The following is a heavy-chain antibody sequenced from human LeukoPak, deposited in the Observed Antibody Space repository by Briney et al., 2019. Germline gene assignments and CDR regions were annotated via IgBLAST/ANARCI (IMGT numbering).Heavy chain of an antibody. J-gene: IGHJ4*02. CDR3: ARYSSSWYGPQYYFDY. D-gene: IGHD6-13*01. CDR2: IYTGGST. V-gene: IGHV4-4*07. CDR1: GGSISSYY. Sequence: SETLSLTCTVSGGSISSYYWSWIRQPAGKGLEWIGRIYTGGSTNYNPSLKSRVTMSVDTSKNQLSLKLSSVTAADTAVYYCARYSSSWYGPQYYFDYWGQGTLVTVSS.